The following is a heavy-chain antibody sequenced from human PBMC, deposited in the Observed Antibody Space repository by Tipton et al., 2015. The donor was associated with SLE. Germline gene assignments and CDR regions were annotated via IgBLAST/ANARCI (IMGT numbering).Heavy chain of an antibody. CDR2: INHSGST. J-gene: IGHJ4*02. Sequence: GLVKPSETLSLTCAVYGGSFSGYYWSWIRQPPGKGLEWIGEINHSGSTNYNPSLKGRVTISVDTSKNQFSLKLSSVTAADTAVYYCARYIVVVRYFDYWGQGTLVTVSS. CDR1: GGSFSGYY. V-gene: IGHV4-34*01. CDR3: ARYIVVVRYFDY. D-gene: IGHD2-21*01.